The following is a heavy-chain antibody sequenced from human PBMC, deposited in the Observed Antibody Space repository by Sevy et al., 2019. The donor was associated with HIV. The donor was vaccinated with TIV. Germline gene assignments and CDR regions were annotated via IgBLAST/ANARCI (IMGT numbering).Heavy chain of an antibody. CDR1: GGSVSSGSYY. Sequence: SENLSLTCTVSGGSVSSGSYYWSWIRQPPGKGLEWIGYIYQSGSTKYNPSLKSRVTLSVDTSKNQFSLKLSSVTAADTAVYYCARAYTSSWTGYYFDYWGQGTLVTVSS. CDR3: ARAYTSSWTGYYFDY. D-gene: IGHD6-13*01. J-gene: IGHJ4*02. V-gene: IGHV4-61*01. CDR2: IYQSGST.